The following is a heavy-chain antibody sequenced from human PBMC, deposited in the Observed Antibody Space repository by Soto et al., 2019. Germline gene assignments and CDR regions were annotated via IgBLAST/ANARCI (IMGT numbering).Heavy chain of an antibody. J-gene: IGHJ3*02. CDR3: AKDLNPQDYCDYMGPPNDAFDI. CDR2: ISGSGGSP. D-gene: IGHD4-17*01. Sequence: EVQLLESGGGLVQPGGSLRLSCAASGFTFSSYAMSWVRQAPGKGLEWVSAISGSGGSPYYADSVKGRFTIPRHTSKNTLYLQMNSLRAEDTAVYYCAKDLNPQDYCDYMGPPNDAFDIWGQGTMVTVSS. V-gene: IGHV3-23*01. CDR1: GFTFSSYA.